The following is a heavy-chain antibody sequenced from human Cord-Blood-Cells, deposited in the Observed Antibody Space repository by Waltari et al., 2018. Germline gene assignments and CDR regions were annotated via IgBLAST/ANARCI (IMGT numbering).Heavy chain of an antibody. D-gene: IGHD5-18*01. CDR3: ARGGQEGYGYWYFDL. Sequence: QVQLVQSGAEVKKPGASVKVSCKASGYTFTGYYMHWVRQAPGQGLEWMGWIKPNSGGTNYAQKFQGWVTMTRDTSISTAYMELSRLRSDDTAVYYCARGGQEGYGYWYFDLWGRGTLVTVSS. V-gene: IGHV1-2*04. CDR1: GYTFTGYY. J-gene: IGHJ2*01. CDR2: IKPNSGGT.